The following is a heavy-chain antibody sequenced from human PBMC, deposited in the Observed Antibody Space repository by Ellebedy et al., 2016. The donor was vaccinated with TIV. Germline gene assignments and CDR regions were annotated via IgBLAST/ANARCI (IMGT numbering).Heavy chain of an antibody. D-gene: IGHD2-2*01. CDR1: GLTVSNNY. CDR3: ARVYQ. J-gene: IGHJ4*02. CDR2: IYSGGRT. V-gene: IGHV3-66*01. Sequence: PGGSLRPSCAVSGLTVSNNYMSWVRQAPGKGLEWVSLIYSGGRTDYADSVKGRFTISRDNSKNTVYLQMKSLRAEDTAVYYCARVYQWGQGTLVTVSS.